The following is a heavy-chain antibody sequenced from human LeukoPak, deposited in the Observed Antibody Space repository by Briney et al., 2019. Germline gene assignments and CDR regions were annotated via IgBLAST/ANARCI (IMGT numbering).Heavy chain of an antibody. J-gene: IGHJ4*02. CDR3: ARDRHYDILTGYLDY. CDR2: VSYEGSNK. V-gene: IGHV3-30-3*01. Sequence: GGSLRLSCAASGFTFSNYAIHWVRQAPGKGLEWVTVVSYEGSNKYYADSVKGRFTISRDNSKNTLYLQMNSLRAEDTAVYYCARDRHYDILTGYLDYWGQGTLVTVSS. D-gene: IGHD3-9*01. CDR1: GFTFSNYA.